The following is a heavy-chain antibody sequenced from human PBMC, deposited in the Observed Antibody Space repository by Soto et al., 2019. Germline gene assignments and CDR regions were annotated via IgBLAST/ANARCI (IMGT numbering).Heavy chain of an antibody. CDR3: ARKGYYYSSGSYSLDY. V-gene: IGHV4-30-2*01. D-gene: IGHD3-10*01. CDR2: IYHSGST. J-gene: IGHJ4*02. Sequence: SETLSLTCTVSGDSIISCGYSWSLIRQPPGKGLEWIGYIYHSGSTYYNPSLKSRVTISVDRSKNQFSLKLSSVTAADTAVYYCARKGYYYSSGSYSLDYWGQGALVTVSS. CDR1: GDSIISCGYS.